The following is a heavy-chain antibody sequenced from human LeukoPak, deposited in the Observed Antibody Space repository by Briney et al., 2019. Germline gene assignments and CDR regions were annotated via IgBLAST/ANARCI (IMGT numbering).Heavy chain of an antibody. CDR3: ASLRGSGSYLYYFDY. V-gene: IGHV4-30-2*01. CDR1: GGSISSGGYS. J-gene: IGHJ4*02. D-gene: IGHD3-10*01. CDR2: IYHSGST. Sequence: SQTLSLTCAVSGGSISSGGYSWSWIRQPPGKGLEWIGYIYHSGSTYYNPSLKSRVTISVDRSKTQFSLKLSSVTAADTAVYYCASLRGSGSYLYYFDYWGQGTLVTVSS.